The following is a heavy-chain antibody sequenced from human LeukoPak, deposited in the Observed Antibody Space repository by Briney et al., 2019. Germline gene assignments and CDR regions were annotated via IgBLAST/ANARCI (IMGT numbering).Heavy chain of an antibody. J-gene: IGHJ4*02. CDR2: IWYDGSNK. Sequence: GRSLRLSCAASGFTFSSYGMHWVRQAPGKGLEWVAVIWYDGSNKYYADSVKGRFTISRDNSKNTLYLQMNSLRAEDTAAYYCARAPYYYDSSSYYHFDYWGQGTLVTVSS. D-gene: IGHD3-22*01. CDR3: ARAPYYYDSSSYYHFDY. V-gene: IGHV3-33*01. CDR1: GFTFSSYG.